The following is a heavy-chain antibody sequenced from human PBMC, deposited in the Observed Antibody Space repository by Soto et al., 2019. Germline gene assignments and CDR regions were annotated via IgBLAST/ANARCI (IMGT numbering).Heavy chain of an antibody. CDR3: ARDKITGLFDY. V-gene: IGHV4-34*01. CDR1: GGSFSGYY. CDR2: INHNGST. Sequence: SETLSLTCAAYGGSFSGYYWPWIRQPPGTGLEWIGEINHNGSTNYNPSLKSRDTITVDTSKNQFSLKLTSVPAADTAVYYCARDKITGLFDYWGQGTLVTVSS. J-gene: IGHJ4*02. D-gene: IGHD2-8*02.